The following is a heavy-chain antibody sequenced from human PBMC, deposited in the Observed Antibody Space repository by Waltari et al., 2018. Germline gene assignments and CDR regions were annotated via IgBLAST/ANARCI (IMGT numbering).Heavy chain of an antibody. V-gene: IGHV1-69*05. J-gene: IGHJ4*02. CDR3: ARSTYSSSWYSDY. Sequence: QVQLVQSGAEVKKPGSSVKVSCKASGGTFSSYAISWVRQAPGQGLEWTGGIIPIFGTANYAQKFQGRVTITTDESTSTAYMELSSLRSEDTAVYYCARSTYSSSWYSDYWGQGTLVTVSS. D-gene: IGHD6-13*01. CDR1: GGTFSSYA. CDR2: IIPIFGTA.